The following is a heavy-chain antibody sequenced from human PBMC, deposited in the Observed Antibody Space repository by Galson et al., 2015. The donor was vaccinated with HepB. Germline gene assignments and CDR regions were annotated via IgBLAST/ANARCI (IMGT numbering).Heavy chain of an antibody. D-gene: IGHD2-21*01. CDR1: GFTFSSYA. Sequence: SLRLSCAASGFTFSSYAMHWVRQAPGKGLEWVAVISYDGSNKYYADSVKGRFTISRDNSKNTLYLQMNSLRAEDTAGYYCARQHRSNWGQGTLVTVSS. CDR2: ISYDGSNK. J-gene: IGHJ4*02. CDR3: ARQHRSN. V-gene: IGHV3-30-3*01.